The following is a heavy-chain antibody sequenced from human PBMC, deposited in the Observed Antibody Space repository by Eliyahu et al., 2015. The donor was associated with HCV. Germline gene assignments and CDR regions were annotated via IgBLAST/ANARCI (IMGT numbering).Heavy chain of an antibody. Sequence: QVQLVQSGAEVKKPGSSVKVSCKASGSXFSSYAISWVRQAPGQGLEWMGGIIPIFGTANYAQKFQGRVTITADKSTSTAYMELSSLRSEDTAVYYCARVPAVAGTEYYFDYWGQGTLVTVSS. D-gene: IGHD6-19*01. CDR3: ARVPAVAGTEYYFDY. J-gene: IGHJ4*02. CDR1: GSXFSSYA. CDR2: IIPIFGTA. V-gene: IGHV1-69*06.